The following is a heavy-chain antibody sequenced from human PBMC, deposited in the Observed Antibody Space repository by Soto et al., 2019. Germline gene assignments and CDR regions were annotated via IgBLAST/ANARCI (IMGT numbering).Heavy chain of an antibody. V-gene: IGHV4-59*08. CDR3: VRQGFGRLHGLVDV. J-gene: IGHJ6*02. CDR2: IDSNGGT. Sequence: QVQLQESGPGLVKPSETLSLTCTVSDDSSSNYKWSWIRQPPGRRLEWIGYIDSNGGTSYNPSLQIRVTISIDTSTKQIFLKLSSVTAADTAVYYCVRQGFGRLHGLVDVWGQGTTVTVS. CDR1: DDSSSNYK. D-gene: IGHD3-10*01.